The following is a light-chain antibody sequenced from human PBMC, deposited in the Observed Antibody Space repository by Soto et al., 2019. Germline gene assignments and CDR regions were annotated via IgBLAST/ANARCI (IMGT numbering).Light chain of an antibody. Sequence: EIVLTQSPGTLSLSPGERATLSCRASQSVSSSYLAWYQQKPGQAPRLLIYGASSRSPGIADRFSGSGSGRDFTLTISSREPEDFAVYYCQQYGSSSLTFGGGTKVEIK. CDR3: QQYGSSSLT. CDR1: QSVSSSY. J-gene: IGKJ4*01. CDR2: GAS. V-gene: IGKV3-20*01.